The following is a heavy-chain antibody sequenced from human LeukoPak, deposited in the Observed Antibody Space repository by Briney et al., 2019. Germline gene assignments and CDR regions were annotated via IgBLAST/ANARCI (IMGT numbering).Heavy chain of an antibody. J-gene: IGHJ4*02. V-gene: IGHV4-39*01. CDR3: ARQVGATTLIDS. Sequence: KPSETLSLAFTVSGGSISSRTHYWGWIRQAPEKGLEWIGSIYVIGTNYSNPSLTSRLTMSVDTSKNQLFMKLRSVTVADTALYYCARQVGATTLIDSWGQETLVTVSS. CDR2: IYVIGTN. CDR1: GGSISSRTHY. D-gene: IGHD1-26*01.